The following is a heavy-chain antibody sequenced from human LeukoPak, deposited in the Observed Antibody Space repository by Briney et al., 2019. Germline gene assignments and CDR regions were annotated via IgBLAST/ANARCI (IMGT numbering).Heavy chain of an antibody. CDR3: AKLVDAEYYFDY. J-gene: IGHJ4*02. CDR2: ISYDGSNK. Sequence: GGSLRLSCAASGFTFSSYGMHWVRQAPGKGLEWVAVISYDGSNKYYADSVKGRFTISRDNSKNTLYLQMNSLRADDTAVYYCAKLVDAEYYFDYWGQGTLVTVSS. D-gene: IGHD2/OR15-2a*01. CDR1: GFTFSSYG. V-gene: IGHV3-30*18.